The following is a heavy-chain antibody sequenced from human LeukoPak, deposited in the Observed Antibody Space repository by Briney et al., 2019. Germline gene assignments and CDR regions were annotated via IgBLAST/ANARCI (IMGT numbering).Heavy chain of an antibody. V-gene: IGHV4-39*07. CDR3: ARSGATRGYLAFDI. Sequence: SETLSLTCTVSGGSISSSSYYWGWIRQPPGKGLEWIGSIYYSGSTYYNPSLKSRVTISVDTSKNQFSLKLSSVTAADTAVYYCARSGATRGYLAFDIWGQGTMVTVSS. D-gene: IGHD3-10*01. CDR1: GGSISSSSYY. J-gene: IGHJ3*02. CDR2: IYYSGST.